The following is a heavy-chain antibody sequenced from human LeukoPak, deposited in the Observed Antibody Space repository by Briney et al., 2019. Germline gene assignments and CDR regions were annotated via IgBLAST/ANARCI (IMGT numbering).Heavy chain of an antibody. CDR2: INPNSGGT. D-gene: IGHD5-12*01. CDR3: ARGGYSGYDVGWEYYFDY. J-gene: IGHJ4*02. CDR1: GYTFTGYY. Sequence: ASVKVSCKASGYTFTGYYMHWVRQAPGQGLEWMGWINPNSGGTYYAQKFQGRVTMTRDTSVSTAYMELSRLRSDDTAVYYCARGGYSGYDVGWEYYFDYWGQGTLVTVSS. V-gene: IGHV1-2*02.